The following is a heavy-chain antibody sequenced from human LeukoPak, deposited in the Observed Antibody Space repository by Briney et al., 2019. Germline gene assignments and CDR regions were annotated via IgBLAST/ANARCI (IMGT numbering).Heavy chain of an antibody. CDR3: ARESSPLFYFDY. CDR1: GGTFSSYA. V-gene: IGHV1-69*13. Sequence: SVNVSCTASGGTFSSYAISWVRQAPGQGLEWMGGIIPIFGTANNAQKFQGRVTMTADESTSTAYMELSSLRSEDTAVYYCARESSPLFYFDYWGQGTLVTVSS. CDR2: IIPIFGTA. J-gene: IGHJ4*02. D-gene: IGHD6-13*01.